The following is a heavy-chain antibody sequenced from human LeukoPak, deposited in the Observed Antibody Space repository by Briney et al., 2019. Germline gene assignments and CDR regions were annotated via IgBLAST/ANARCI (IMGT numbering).Heavy chain of an antibody. CDR3: AKRRSDNATTIDY. CDR2: ISSSGRTT. CDR1: GFTFNNYA. J-gene: IGHJ4*02. Sequence: GGSVRVSCAASGFTFNNYAMTWVRQAPGKGLEWVSSISSSGRTTYYADSVKGRFTISRDSSGNTLYLQMNSLRVEDTAIYYCAKRRSDNATTIDYWGQGILVTVSS. V-gene: IGHV3-23*01. D-gene: IGHD3-3*01.